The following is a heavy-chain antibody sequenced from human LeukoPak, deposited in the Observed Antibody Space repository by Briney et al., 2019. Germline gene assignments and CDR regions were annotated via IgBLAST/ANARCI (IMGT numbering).Heavy chain of an antibody. D-gene: IGHD3-16*01. CDR2: IVVGSGNT. J-gene: IGHJ6*02. V-gene: IGHV1-58*01. CDR1: GFTFTSSA. CDR3: AAAGGPHYYYYGMDV. Sequence: GASVKVSCKASGFTFTSSAVQWVRQARGQRLEWIGWIVVGSGNTNYAQKFQERVTITRDMSTSTAYMELSSLRSEDTAVYYCAAAGGPHYYYYGMDVWGQGTTVTVSS.